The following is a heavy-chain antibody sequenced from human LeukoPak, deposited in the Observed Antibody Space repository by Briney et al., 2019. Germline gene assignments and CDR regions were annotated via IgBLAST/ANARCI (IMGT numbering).Heavy chain of an antibody. J-gene: IGHJ4*02. V-gene: IGHV4-59*12. CDR1: GGSISSYY. CDR3: ARDRGVTSPPFDY. Sequence: SETLSLTCTVSGGSISSYYWSWIRQPPGKGLEWIGYIYYSGSTNYNPSLKSRVTMSVDTSKNQFSLKLSSVTAADTAVYYCARDRGVTSPPFDYWGQGTLVTVSS. CDR2: IYYSGST. D-gene: IGHD2-21*02.